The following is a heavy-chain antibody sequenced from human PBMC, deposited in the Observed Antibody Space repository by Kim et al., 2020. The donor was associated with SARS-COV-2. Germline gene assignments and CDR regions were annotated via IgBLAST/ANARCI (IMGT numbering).Heavy chain of an antibody. CDR2: VSGSGGST. CDR3: AKGRSDNIAAAFNY. J-gene: IGHJ4*02. D-gene: IGHD6-13*01. CDR1: GFTFSTYA. Sequence: GGSLRLSCAASGFTFSTYAMSWVRQAPGKGLEWVSSVSGSGGSTYHADSAKGRFTISRDNSKNTLYLQMNSLRAEDTAVYYCAKGRSDNIAAAFNYWGQGTQVTVSS. V-gene: IGHV3-23*01.